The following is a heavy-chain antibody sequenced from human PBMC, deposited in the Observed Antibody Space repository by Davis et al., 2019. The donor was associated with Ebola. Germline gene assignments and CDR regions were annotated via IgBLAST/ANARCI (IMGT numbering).Heavy chain of an antibody. CDR3: ARQIVVVVAASKTGRFDP. J-gene: IGHJ5*02. V-gene: IGHV5-51*01. Sequence: GESLKISCKGSGYSFTRYWIGWVPQLPAPFLSCLSIIYPGDSDTRYSPSFQGQVTISADKSISTAYLQWSSLKASDTAMYYCARQIVVVVAASKTGRFDPWGQGTLVTVSS. CDR2: IYPGDSDT. D-gene: IGHD2-15*01. CDR1: GYSFTRYW.